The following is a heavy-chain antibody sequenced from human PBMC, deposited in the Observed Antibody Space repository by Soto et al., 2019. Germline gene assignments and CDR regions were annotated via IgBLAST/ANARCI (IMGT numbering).Heavy chain of an antibody. D-gene: IGHD3-22*01. J-gene: IGHJ6*02. V-gene: IGHV3-30*18. CDR3: AKDLRYYDSSGYYPTNYYYYGMDV. Sequence: GGSLRLSCAASGFTFSSYGMHWVRQAPCKGLEWVAVISYDGSNKYYADSVKGRFTISRDNSKNTLYLQMNSLRAEDTAVYYCAKDLRYYDSSGYYPTNYYYYGMDVWGQGTTVTVSS. CDR2: ISYDGSNK. CDR1: GFTFSSYG.